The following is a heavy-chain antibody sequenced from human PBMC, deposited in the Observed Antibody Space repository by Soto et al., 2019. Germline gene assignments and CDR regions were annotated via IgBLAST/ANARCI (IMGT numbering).Heavy chain of an antibody. CDR3: ARSRYSGSYFVDY. CDR1: GGSISSGDYY. D-gene: IGHD1-26*01. J-gene: IGHJ4*02. V-gene: IGHV4-30-4*01. CDR2: IHNSVST. Sequence: SETLSLTCTVSGGSISSGDYYWSWIRQPPGKGLEWIAYIHNSVSTHYNPSLKSRVTISVDTSKNQFSLKLSSVTAADTAVDYCARSRYSGSYFVDYWGQGILVT.